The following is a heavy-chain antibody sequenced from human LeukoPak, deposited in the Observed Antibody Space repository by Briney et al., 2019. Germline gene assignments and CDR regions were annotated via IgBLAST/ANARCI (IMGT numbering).Heavy chain of an antibody. Sequence: PSETLSLTCAVYGGSFSGYYWSWIRQPPGKGLEWIGEINHSGSTNYNPSLKSRVTISVDTSKNQFSLKLSSVTAADTAVYYCSGYSYYYYYYMDVWGKGTTVTVSS. D-gene: IGHD3-22*01. CDR1: GGSFSGYY. CDR3: SGYSYYYYYYMDV. CDR2: INHSGST. J-gene: IGHJ6*03. V-gene: IGHV4-34*03.